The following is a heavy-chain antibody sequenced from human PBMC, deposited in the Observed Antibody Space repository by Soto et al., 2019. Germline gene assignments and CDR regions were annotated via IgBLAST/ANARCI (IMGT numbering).Heavy chain of an antibody. J-gene: IGHJ4*02. CDR2: ISGDNGNT. V-gene: IGHV1-18*01. CDR3: ARAGAPVTILFDC. D-gene: IGHD4-17*01. Sequence: QVQLVQSGAEVKKPGASVKVSCKASGYTFINYGITWVRQAPGQGLEWMGWISGDNGNTNYAQQLQGRVTMTTATSTSTAYMELRSLTSDDTALYYCARAGAPVTILFDCWGQRTLVTVSS. CDR1: GYTFINYG.